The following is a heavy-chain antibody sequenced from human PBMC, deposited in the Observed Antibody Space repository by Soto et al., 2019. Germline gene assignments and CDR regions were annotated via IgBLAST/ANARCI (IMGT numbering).Heavy chain of an antibody. Sequence: QVQLQESGPGLVKPSQTLSLSCTVSGGSISSGGYDWSWIRQHPGKGLEWIGYIYYSGSTYYNPSLKSRVTISVDTSKNQFSLKLSSVTAADTAVYYCARGRSIMRGLLTTGFDYWGQGTLVTVSS. CDR3: ARGRSIMRGLLTTGFDY. V-gene: IGHV4-31*03. CDR1: GGSISSGGYD. CDR2: IYYSGST. J-gene: IGHJ4*02. D-gene: IGHD1-1*01.